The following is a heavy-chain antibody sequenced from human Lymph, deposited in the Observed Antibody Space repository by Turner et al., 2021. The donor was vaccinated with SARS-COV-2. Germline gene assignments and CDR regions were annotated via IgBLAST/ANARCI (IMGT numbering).Heavy chain of an antibody. D-gene: IGHD3-16*01. Sequence: QVQLVEAGGGVVQPGRSVRLSCAASGFTFSSAGMHWVRQGPGKGLEWVAVIRYDGSNKYYADSVKGRFTISRDNSKNTLYLQMNSLRAEDTAVYYCARHNGGRLDYWGQGTLVTVSS. J-gene: IGHJ4*02. CDR2: IRYDGSNK. CDR1: GFTFSSAG. V-gene: IGHV3-33*01. CDR3: ARHNGGRLDY.